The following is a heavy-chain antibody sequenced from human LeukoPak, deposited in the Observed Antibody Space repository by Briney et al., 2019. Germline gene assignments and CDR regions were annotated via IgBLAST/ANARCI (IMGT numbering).Heavy chain of an antibody. V-gene: IGHV1-2*02. J-gene: IGHJ6*03. CDR3: ARSLNYCGGGSCYYYYYMDV. Sequence: ASVKVSCKASGYTFTGYYMHWVRQAPGQGLEWMGWINPNSGGTNYAQKFQGRVTMTRDTSISTAYMELSRLRSDDTAVYYCARSLNYCGGGSCYYYYYMDVWGKGTTVTISS. CDR2: INPNSGGT. CDR1: GYTFTGYY. D-gene: IGHD2-15*01.